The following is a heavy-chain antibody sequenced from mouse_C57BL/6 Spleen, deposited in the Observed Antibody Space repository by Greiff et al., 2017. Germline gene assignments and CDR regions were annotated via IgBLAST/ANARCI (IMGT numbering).Heavy chain of an antibody. Sequence: EVQLQQSGPELVKPGASVKISCKASGYSFTGYYMNWVKQSPEKSLEWIGEINPSTGGTTYNQKFKAKATLTVDKSSSTAYMQLKSLTSEDSAVXYCARPSYGSSYGAMDYWGQGTSVTVSS. CDR2: INPSTGGT. V-gene: IGHV1-42*01. D-gene: IGHD1-1*01. CDR3: ARPSYGSSYGAMDY. CDR1: GYSFTGYY. J-gene: IGHJ4*01.